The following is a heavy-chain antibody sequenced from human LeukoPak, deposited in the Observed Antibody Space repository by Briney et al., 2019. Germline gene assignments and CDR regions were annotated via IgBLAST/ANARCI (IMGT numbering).Heavy chain of an antibody. D-gene: IGHD5-18*01. V-gene: IGHV4-34*01. CDR2: INHSGST. Sequence: SETLSLTCAVYGGSFSGYYWSWIRQPPGKGLEWSGEINHSGSTNYNPSLKSRVTISVDTSKNQFSLKLSSVTAADTAVYYCARGRNSYGYHRWFDPWGQGTLVTVSS. J-gene: IGHJ5*02. CDR3: ARGRNSYGYHRWFDP. CDR1: GGSFSGYY.